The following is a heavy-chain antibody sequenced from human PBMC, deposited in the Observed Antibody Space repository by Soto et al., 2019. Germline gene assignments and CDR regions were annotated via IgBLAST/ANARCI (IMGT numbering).Heavy chain of an antibody. Sequence: PSETLSLTCAVYGGSFSGYYWSWIRQPPGKGLEWIGEINHSGSTNYNPSLKSRVTISVDTSKNQFSLKLSSVTAADTAVYYCARELMGYCTNGVCYRNGMDVWGQGTTVTVSS. CDR2: INHSGST. J-gene: IGHJ6*02. V-gene: IGHV4-34*01. D-gene: IGHD2-8*01. CDR1: GGSFSGYY. CDR3: ARELMGYCTNGVCYRNGMDV.